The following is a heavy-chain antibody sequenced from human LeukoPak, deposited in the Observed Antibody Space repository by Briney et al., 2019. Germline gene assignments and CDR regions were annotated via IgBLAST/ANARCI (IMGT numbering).Heavy chain of an antibody. CDR3: ARDYSSGRDF. J-gene: IGHJ4*02. CDR2: INQDGSDQ. Sequence: GGSLRVSCAASGFTFSTKWMSWVRQAPGKGLEWVATINQDGSDQYYVDSVRGRFTISRDNAKNSLDLQMNSLRAEDTAVYYCARDYSSGRDFWGQGTLVTVSS. D-gene: IGHD3-22*01. CDR1: GFTFSTKW. V-gene: IGHV3-7*04.